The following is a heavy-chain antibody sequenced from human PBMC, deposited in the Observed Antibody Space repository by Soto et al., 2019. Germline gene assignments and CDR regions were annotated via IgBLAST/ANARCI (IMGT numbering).Heavy chain of an antibody. CDR1: GFTFSSYS. Sequence: PGGSLRLSCAASGFTFSSYSMNWVRQAPGKGLEWVSYISSSSSTIYYADSVKGRFTISRDNAKNSLYLQMNSLRDEDTAVYYCARDRIDRLTIFGVVIILSHYYYGMDVWGQGTTVTVSS. CDR2: ISSSSSTI. J-gene: IGHJ6*02. CDR3: ARDRIDRLTIFGVVIILSHYYYGMDV. D-gene: IGHD3-3*01. V-gene: IGHV3-48*02.